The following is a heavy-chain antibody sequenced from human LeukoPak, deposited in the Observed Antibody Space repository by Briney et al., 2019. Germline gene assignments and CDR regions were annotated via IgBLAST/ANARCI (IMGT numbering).Heavy chain of an antibody. J-gene: IGHJ4*02. CDR3: ARSGYDILTGYYNGGNYFDY. D-gene: IGHD3-9*01. Sequence: SETLSLTCTVSGYSISSGYSWGWIRQPPGKGLEWIGSLYHSGSTYYNPSLKSRVTISVDTSKNQFSLKLSSVTAADTAVYYCARSGYDILTGYYNGGNYFDYWGQGTLVTVSS. CDR1: GYSISSGYS. V-gene: IGHV4-38-2*02. CDR2: LYHSGST.